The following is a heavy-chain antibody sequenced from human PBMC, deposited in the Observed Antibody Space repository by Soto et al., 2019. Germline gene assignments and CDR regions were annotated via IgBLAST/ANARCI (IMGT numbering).Heavy chain of an antibody. CDR1: GFTFSSYA. D-gene: IGHD3-3*01. Sequence: GGSLRLSCAAAGFTFSSYAMSWVRQAPGKGLEWISGISGSGGSTYYADSVKGRFTISRDNSKYTLDLQMNSLRADDTAVYFCAKLPLNYDFWSNDALDSWGQGTMVTVSS. CDR2: ISGSGGST. V-gene: IGHV3-23*01. CDR3: AKLPLNYDFWSNDALDS. J-gene: IGHJ3*02.